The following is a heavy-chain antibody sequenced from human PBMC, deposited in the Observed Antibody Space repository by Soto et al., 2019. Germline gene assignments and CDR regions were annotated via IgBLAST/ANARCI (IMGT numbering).Heavy chain of an antibody. Sequence: QVQLVQSGAEVKKPGSSVKVSCKASGGTFSSYAISWVRQAPGQGLEWMGGIIPIFGTANYAQKFQGRVTITADKXTSTAYMELSSLRSEDTAXXXXXXXXXXXXXNTRGPYXYXXDVWXXXT. V-gene: IGHV1-69*06. CDR3: XXXXXXXXXNTRGPYXYXXDV. CDR1: GGTFSSYA. J-gene: IGHJ6*01. CDR2: IIPIFGTA.